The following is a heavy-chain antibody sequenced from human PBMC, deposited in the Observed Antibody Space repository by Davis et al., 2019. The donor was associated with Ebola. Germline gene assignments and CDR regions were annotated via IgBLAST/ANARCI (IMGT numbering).Heavy chain of an antibody. CDR3: AETLGELVSGPFDT. V-gene: IGHV3-7*01. CDR1: IFDFSNCW. CDR2: INPDGSEQ. Sequence: PGGSLRLSCKASIFDFSNCWMNWVRQAPGKGLEWLANINPDGSEQSYVDSVKGRFIISRDNTKKPLFLEMNSLRVEDTAKYFCAETLGELVSGPFDTWGQGTLVTVSS. D-gene: IGHD3-16*01. J-gene: IGHJ4*02.